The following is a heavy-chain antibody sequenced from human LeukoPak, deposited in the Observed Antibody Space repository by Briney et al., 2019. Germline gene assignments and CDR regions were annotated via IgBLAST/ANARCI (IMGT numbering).Heavy chain of an antibody. CDR1: GFTFSSYG. J-gene: IGHJ4*02. D-gene: IGHD6-6*01. V-gene: IGHV3-33*01. Sequence: GGSLRLSCAASGFTFSSYGMHWVRQAPGKGLEWVAVIWCDGSNKYYADSVKGRFTISRDNSKNTLYLQMNSLRAEDTAVYYCAREGDSSSWGYFDYWGQGTLVTVSS. CDR2: IWCDGSNK. CDR3: AREGDSSSWGYFDY.